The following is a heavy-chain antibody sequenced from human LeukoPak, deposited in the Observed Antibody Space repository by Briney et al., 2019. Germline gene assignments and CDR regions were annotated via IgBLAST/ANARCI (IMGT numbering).Heavy chain of an antibody. CDR1: GYTFTGYY. Sequence: ASVKVSCKASGYTFTGYYMHWVRQAPGQGLQWMGWINPNSGGTNYAQKFQGRVTMTRDTSISTAYMELSRLRSDDTAVYYCARGAHYHDSSEGYDYWGQGTLLTVSS. CDR2: INPNSGGT. V-gene: IGHV1-2*02. J-gene: IGHJ4*02. CDR3: ARGAHYHDSSEGYDY. D-gene: IGHD3-22*01.